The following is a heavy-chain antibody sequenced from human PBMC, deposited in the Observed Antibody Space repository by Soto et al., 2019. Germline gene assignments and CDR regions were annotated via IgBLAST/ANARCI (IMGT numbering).Heavy chain of an antibody. V-gene: IGHV4-39*01. J-gene: IGHJ4*02. CDR3: ARQRTSVVTQAYFDV. Sequence: PXETLSLPFTVTGGSISSRSYYCGLIRHPPGKGLEWIGSIYYSGSTYNNPSLRSRVSMSIDTSKDQFSLKLKSVTAADTALYFCARQRTSVVTQAYFDVWGPGSLVTVSS. CDR2: IYYSGST. CDR1: GGSISSRSYY. D-gene: IGHD2-21*02.